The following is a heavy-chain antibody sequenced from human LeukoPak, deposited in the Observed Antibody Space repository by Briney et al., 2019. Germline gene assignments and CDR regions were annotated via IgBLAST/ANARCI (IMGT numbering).Heavy chain of an antibody. J-gene: IGHJ6*03. CDR2: IYHSGST. V-gene: IGHV4-38-2*01. CDR3: ARGGYYYYYMDV. CDR1: GYSISSGDY. D-gene: IGHD3-16*01. Sequence: PSETLSLTCAVSGYSISSGDYWAWIRQPPGKGLEWIGSIYHSGSTYYNPSLKSRDTISVDTSKNQFSLKLSSVTAADTAVYFCARGGYYYYYMDVWGKGTTVTVSS.